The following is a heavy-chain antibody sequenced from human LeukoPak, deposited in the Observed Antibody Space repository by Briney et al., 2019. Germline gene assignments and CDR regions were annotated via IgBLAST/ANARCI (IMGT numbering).Heavy chain of an antibody. D-gene: IGHD6-13*01. Sequence: ILSCASSGSTSSSYAMHCARQPPGKRLQWVAVISYDGSNKYYADSVKGRFTISRDNSKNTLYLQMNSLRAEDTAVYYCAKPKQLVRSGYFDYWGQGTLVTVSS. V-gene: IGHV3-30*18. J-gene: IGHJ4*02. CDR3: AKPKQLVRSGYFDY. CDR1: GSTSSSYA. CDR2: ISYDGSNK.